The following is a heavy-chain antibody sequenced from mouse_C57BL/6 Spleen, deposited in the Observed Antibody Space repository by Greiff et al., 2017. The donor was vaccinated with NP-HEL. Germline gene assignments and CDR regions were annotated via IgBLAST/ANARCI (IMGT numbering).Heavy chain of an antibody. J-gene: IGHJ2*01. D-gene: IGHD2-1*01. V-gene: IGHV1-62-2*01. CDR1: GYTFTEYT. CDR2: FYPGSGSI. Sequence: QVQLQQSGAELVKPGASVKLSCKASGYTFTEYTIHWVKQRSGQGLEWIGWFYPGSGSIKYNEKFKDKATLTADKSSSTVYMELSRLTSEDSAVYFCARHEDGLYYGNYYFDYRGQGTTLTVSS. CDR3: ARHEDGLYYGNYYFDY.